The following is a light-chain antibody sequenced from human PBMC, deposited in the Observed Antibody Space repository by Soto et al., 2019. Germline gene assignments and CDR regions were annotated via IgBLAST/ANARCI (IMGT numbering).Light chain of an antibody. CDR1: SSDVGGYNY. Sequence: QSVLTHPASVSGSPGQSITISCTGTSSDVGGYNYVSWSQQHPGKAPKLMIYEVSNRPSGVSNRFSGSKSVNTASLTISGLQAEDEADYYCSSYTSSITLVFGTGTKSPS. V-gene: IGLV2-14*01. CDR2: EVS. J-gene: IGLJ1*01. CDR3: SSYTSSITLV.